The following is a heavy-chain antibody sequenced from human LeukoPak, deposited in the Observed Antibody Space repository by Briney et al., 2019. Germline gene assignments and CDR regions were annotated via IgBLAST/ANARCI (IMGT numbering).Heavy chain of an antibody. J-gene: IGHJ4*02. CDR1: GFTFSHAW. CDR2: IKFKTDGGTA. V-gene: IGHV3-15*01. Sequence: AGGSLRLSCAASGFTFSHAWMTWVRQAPGKGLEWVGRIKFKTDGGTADYAAPVKGRFTISRDDSKNTLYLQMNSLKTEDTAVYSCTTGGSYYENWGQGTLVTVSS. CDR3: TTGGSYYEN. D-gene: IGHD1-26*01.